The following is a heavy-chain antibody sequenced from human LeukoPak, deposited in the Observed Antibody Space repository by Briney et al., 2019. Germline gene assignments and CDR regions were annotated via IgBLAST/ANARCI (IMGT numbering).Heavy chain of an antibody. CDR1: GFTFSSYW. Sequence: GGSLRLSCAASGFTFSSYWMSWVRQAPGKGLEWVAIIKQDGSEKYYVDSVKGRFTISRDNAKNSLYLQMNSLRAEDTAVYYCAREEPDDYSNPDFDYWGQGTLVTVSS. CDR2: IKQDGSEK. V-gene: IGHV3-7*01. D-gene: IGHD4-11*01. J-gene: IGHJ4*02. CDR3: AREEPDDYSNPDFDY.